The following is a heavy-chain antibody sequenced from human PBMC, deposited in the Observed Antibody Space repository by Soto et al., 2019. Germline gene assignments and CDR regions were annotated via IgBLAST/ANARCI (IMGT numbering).Heavy chain of an antibody. V-gene: IGHV3-64D*06. Sequence: AGGSLRLSCSASGFSFSSYAMHWVRQAPGKGLEYVSAISSDGGSTYYADSVKGRFTISRDNSKNTLYLQMSSLRAEDTAVYYCVKDGHYYYDSSGYSDDAFDIWGEVTMVTV. CDR3: VKDGHYYYDSSGYSDDAFDI. D-gene: IGHD3-22*01. CDR1: GFSFSSYA. CDR2: ISSDGGST. J-gene: IGHJ3*02.